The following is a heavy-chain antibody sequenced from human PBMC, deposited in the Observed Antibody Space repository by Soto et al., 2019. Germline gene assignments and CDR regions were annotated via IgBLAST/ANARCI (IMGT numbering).Heavy chain of an antibody. V-gene: IGHV3-7*03. CDR1: GFTFSSYW. CDR3: SRDLLTTEYSSSSFAFDI. D-gene: IGHD6-6*01. J-gene: IGHJ3*02. Sequence: GGSLRLSCAASGFTFSSYWMSWVRQAPGKGLEWVANIKQDGSEKYYVDSVKGRFTISRDNAKNSLYLQMNSLRADDTAVYYCSRDLLTTEYSSSSFAFDIWGQGTMVTVSS. CDR2: IKQDGSEK.